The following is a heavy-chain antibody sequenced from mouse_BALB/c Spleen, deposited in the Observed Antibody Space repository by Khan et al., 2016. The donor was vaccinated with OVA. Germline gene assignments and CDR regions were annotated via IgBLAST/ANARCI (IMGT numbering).Heavy chain of an antibody. D-gene: IGHD2-4*01. CDR1: GYSITSGYA. CDR3: ARTDYNDCDSFDY. J-gene: IGHJ3*01. Sequence: EVQLQESGPGLVKPSQSLSLTCTVTGYSITSGYAWNCIRQFPGNKLEWMGYIYYSGNTRFNPSLKSRTSITRDTPKNQFFLQLNSVTTENTATYNSARTDYNDCDSFDYWGQETLVTVSA. V-gene: IGHV3-2*02. CDR2: IYYSGNT.